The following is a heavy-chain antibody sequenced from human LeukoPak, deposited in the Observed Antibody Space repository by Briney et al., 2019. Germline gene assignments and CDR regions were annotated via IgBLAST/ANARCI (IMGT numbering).Heavy chain of an antibody. V-gene: IGHV3-49*03. CDR2: VRIKTYGGTT. J-gene: IGHJ4*02. CDR3: SRWLMATVSI. D-gene: IGHD5-24*01. CDR1: GFTFGDYA. Sequence: GGSLRLSCTGSGFTFGDYAMGWFRQAPGKGLEWVGSVRIKTYGGTTEYAASVKGRFTISRDDSKSIAYLQMNSLETEDTAVYYCSRWLMATVSIWGQGTLVTVSS.